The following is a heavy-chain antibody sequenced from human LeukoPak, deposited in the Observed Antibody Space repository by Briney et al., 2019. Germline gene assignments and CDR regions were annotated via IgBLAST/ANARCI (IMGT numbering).Heavy chain of an antibody. Sequence: ASVKVSCKASGYTFTGYYMHWVRQAPGPGHEWMGWINPNCGGTNYAQKFQGRVTMTRDTSISTAYMELSRLRSDDTAVYYCARSRRSSEGFVPWGQGTLVTVSS. CDR2: INPNCGGT. CDR1: GYTFTGYY. V-gene: IGHV1-2*02. J-gene: IGHJ5*02. D-gene: IGHD3-22*01. CDR3: ARSRRSSEGFVP.